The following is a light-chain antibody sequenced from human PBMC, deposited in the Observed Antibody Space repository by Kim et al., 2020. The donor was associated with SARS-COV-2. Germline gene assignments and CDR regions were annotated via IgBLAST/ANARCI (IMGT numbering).Light chain of an antibody. Sequence: ALEQRVRITCQGDSLRSYYASWYQQKPGQAPVLVIYGKNNRPSGIPDRFSGSSSGNTASLTITGAQAEDEADYYCNSRDSSGNHWVFGGGTQLTV. J-gene: IGLJ3*02. CDR2: GKN. CDR3: NSRDSSGNHWV. CDR1: SLRSYY. V-gene: IGLV3-19*01.